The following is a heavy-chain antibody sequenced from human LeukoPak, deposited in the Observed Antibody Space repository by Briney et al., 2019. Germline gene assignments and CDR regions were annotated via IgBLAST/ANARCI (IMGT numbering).Heavy chain of an antibody. CDR2: IYPGDSDT. CDR1: GYSFTSYW. V-gene: IGHV5-51*01. Sequence: GESLKISCKGSGYSFTSYWIGWVRQMPGKGLEWMGIIYPGDSDTRYSPSFQGQVTISADKSISTAYLQWSSLKASDTAMYYCARQSSDSSGYYYFDYWGQGTLVTVSS. CDR3: ARQSSDSSGYYYFDY. D-gene: IGHD3-22*01. J-gene: IGHJ4*02.